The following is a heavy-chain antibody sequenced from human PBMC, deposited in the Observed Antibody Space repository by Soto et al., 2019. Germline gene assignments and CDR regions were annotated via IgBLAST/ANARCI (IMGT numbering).Heavy chain of an antibody. Sequence: ASVKVSCKAAGYTFSIYGISWVRQAPGQGLEWMGWISAYNGNTNYAQKLQGRVTMTTDTSTSTANMELRSMRSDDTAVYYCARDPDVVVPAATKLNTWFAPWGQGTLVTVSS. CDR2: ISAYNGNT. D-gene: IGHD2-2*01. V-gene: IGHV1-18*01. CDR3: ARDPDVVVPAATKLNTWFAP. CDR1: GYTFSIYG. J-gene: IGHJ5*02.